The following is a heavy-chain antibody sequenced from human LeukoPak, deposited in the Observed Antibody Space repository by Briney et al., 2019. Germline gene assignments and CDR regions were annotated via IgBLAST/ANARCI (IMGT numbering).Heavy chain of an antibody. CDR1: AYTFTDYY. CDR2: IYPNSGDT. V-gene: IGHV1-2*06. Sequence: ASVKVSCKASAYTFTDYYIHWVRQAPRQGLEWMGRIYPNSGDTKYAQKFQDRVTMTRDTSISTGYMELRSLRSVDTAVYYCARGGDFWSTYYPPDYWGQGTLVTVSS. J-gene: IGHJ4*02. D-gene: IGHD3-3*01. CDR3: ARGGDFWSTYYPPDY.